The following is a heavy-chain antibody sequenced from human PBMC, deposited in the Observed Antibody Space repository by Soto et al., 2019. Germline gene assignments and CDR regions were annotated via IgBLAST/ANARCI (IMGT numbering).Heavy chain of an antibody. V-gene: IGHV1-18*01. CDR3: ARAKRGFGVNWFDP. CDR2: ISAYNGNT. D-gene: IGHD3-16*01. J-gene: IGHJ5*02. CDR1: GYTFTSYG. Sequence: QVQLVQSGAEVKKPGASVKVSCKASGYTFTSYGISCVRQAPGQGLEWMGWISAYNGNTNYAQKLQGRFTMTTDTSTSTAYMELRTLKSDDTAVYYCARAKRGFGVNWFDPWDQGTLVTVSS.